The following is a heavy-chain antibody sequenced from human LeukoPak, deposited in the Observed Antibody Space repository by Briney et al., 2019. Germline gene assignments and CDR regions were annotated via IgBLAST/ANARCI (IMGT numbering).Heavy chain of an antibody. Sequence: PSETLSLTCAVSGYSISSGYYWGWIRQPPGKGLEWIGTIYHSGSTYYNPSLKSRVTISIDTSKNQYSLKLSSVTAADTAVYYCARTVDTVATADAFDIWGQGTIVTVSS. V-gene: IGHV4-38-2*01. CDR1: GYSISSGYY. CDR2: IYHSGST. J-gene: IGHJ3*02. CDR3: ARTVDTVATADAFDI. D-gene: IGHD5-12*01.